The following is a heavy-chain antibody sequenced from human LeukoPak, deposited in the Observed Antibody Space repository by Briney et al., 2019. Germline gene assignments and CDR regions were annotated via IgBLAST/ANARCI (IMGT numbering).Heavy chain of an antibody. CDR1: GFTFSSYE. Sequence: HPRRSLRLSCAASGFTFSSYEMSRVGRAPGKGLEWVSTISASGGSTYYADSVKGRFTISRDNTKNTLYLQMNSLRAEDAAVYYCAKGWQPWSPYFFDYWGQGTLVTVSS. V-gene: IGHV3-23*01. CDR2: ISASGGST. CDR3: AKGWQPWSPYFFDY. J-gene: IGHJ4*02. D-gene: IGHD5-18*01.